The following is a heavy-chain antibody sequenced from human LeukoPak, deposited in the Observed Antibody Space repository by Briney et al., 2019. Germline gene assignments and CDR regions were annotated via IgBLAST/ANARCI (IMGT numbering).Heavy chain of an antibody. CDR3: ARSGSPDY. Sequence: GASLRLSCAASGFTFSSYAMHWVRQAPGKGLEWVAVISYDGSNKYYADSVKGRFTISRDNSKNTLYLQMNSLRAEDTAVYYCARSGSPDYWGQGTLVTVSS. CDR1: GFTFSSYA. V-gene: IGHV3-30-3*01. D-gene: IGHD5-12*01. J-gene: IGHJ4*02. CDR2: ISYDGSNK.